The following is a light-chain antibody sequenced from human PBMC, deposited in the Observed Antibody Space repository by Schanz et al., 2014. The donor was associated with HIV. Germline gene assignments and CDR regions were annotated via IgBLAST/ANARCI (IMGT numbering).Light chain of an antibody. CDR2: DVS. CDR3: SSYTSFGTLV. CDR1: SSDVGSYNY. J-gene: IGLJ3*02. V-gene: IGLV2-14*03. Sequence: QSALTQPASVSGSPGQSITISCTGTSSDVGSYNYVSWYQQHPGKAPKLLIFDVSRRPSGVSTRFSGSKSGDTASLTISGLQAEDEADYYCSSYTSFGTLVFGGGTQLTVL.